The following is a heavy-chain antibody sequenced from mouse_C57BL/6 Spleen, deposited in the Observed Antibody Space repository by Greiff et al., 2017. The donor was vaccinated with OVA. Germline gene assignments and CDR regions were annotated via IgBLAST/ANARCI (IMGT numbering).Heavy chain of an antibody. CDR3: YYYGSSYGDY. Sequence: VQLQQPGAELVKPGASVKLSCKASGYTFTSYWMQWVKQRPGQGLEWIGEIDPSDSYTNYNQKFKGKATLTVDTSSSTAYMQLSSLTSEDSAVYYCYYYGSSYGDYWGQGTTLTVSS. J-gene: IGHJ2*01. CDR1: GYTFTSYW. V-gene: IGHV1-50*01. D-gene: IGHD1-1*01. CDR2: IDPSDSYT.